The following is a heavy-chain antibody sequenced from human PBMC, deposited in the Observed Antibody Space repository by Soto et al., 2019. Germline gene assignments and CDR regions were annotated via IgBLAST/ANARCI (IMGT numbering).Heavy chain of an antibody. CDR1: GFTFSSYE. CDR3: AGGRLYCSSTSCANWFDP. D-gene: IGHD2-2*01. Sequence: GGSLRLSCGASGFTFSSYEMNWVRQAPGKGLEWVSYISSSGSNIYYADSVKGRFTISRDNAKNSLYLQMNSLRAEDTAVYYCAGGRLYCSSTSCANWFDPCGQGTLVTVPS. V-gene: IGHV3-48*03. J-gene: IGHJ5*02. CDR2: ISSSGSNI.